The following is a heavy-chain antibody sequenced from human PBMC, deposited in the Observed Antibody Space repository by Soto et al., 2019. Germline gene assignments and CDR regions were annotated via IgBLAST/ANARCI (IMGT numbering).Heavy chain of an antibody. CDR2: IWYDGSNK. J-gene: IGHJ4*02. D-gene: IGHD3-10*01. Sequence: QVQLVESGGGVVQPGRSLRLSCAASGFTLSSYGMHWVRQAPGKGLEWVAVIWYDGSNKNYAHSVKGRFPIPRDNYKKTLYRQTNSLIAEDAAVYYCAGDPEGAYYCSGCCGVLGHLGQGTLGTVSS. CDR1: GFTLSSYG. CDR3: AGDPEGAYYCSGCCGVLGH. V-gene: IGHV3-33*01.